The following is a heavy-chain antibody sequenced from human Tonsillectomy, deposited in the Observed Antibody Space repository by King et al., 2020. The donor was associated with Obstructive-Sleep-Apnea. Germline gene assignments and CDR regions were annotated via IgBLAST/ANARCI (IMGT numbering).Heavy chain of an antibody. CDR3: AGPRRTTMLRGEPGRFDP. V-gene: IGHV4-39*01. CDR2: IYFTGST. Sequence: QLQESGPGLVKPSETLSLTCTVSGGSISTSNFYWGWVRQPPGKGLEWIGSIYFTGSTYYNPSLKSRVTRSVDRSKSQFSLKLSSVPAADTAVYYCAGPRRTTMLRGEPGRFDPWGQGTLVTVSS. CDR1: GGSISTSNFY. J-gene: IGHJ5*02. D-gene: IGHD3-10*01.